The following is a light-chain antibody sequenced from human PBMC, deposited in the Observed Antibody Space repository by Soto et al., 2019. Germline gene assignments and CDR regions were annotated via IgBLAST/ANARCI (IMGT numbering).Light chain of an antibody. CDR2: DVS. CDR3: SSYRSSSTVYV. J-gene: IGLJ1*01. V-gene: IGLV2-14*01. CDR1: SSDVGGYNY. Sequence: QSALTQPASVSGSPGQSITISCTGTSSDVGGYNYVSWYQQHPGEAPKLLIYDVSNRPSGVSNRFSGSKSGNTASLTISGLQAEDEADYYYSSYRSSSTVYVFGTGTKLTVL.